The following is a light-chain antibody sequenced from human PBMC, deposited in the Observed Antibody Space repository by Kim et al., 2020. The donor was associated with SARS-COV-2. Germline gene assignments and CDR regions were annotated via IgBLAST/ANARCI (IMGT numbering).Light chain of an antibody. V-gene: IGKV1-16*01. CDR2: GAS. Sequence: DIQMTQSPSSLSAALGDRVTITCRASQGIATYLAWFHQKPGKAPQSLIYGASTLESGVPSRFSGSGYGTDFTLIISRLQPEDFGTYYCQHYGAYPRTFGQGTKVDIK. CDR3: QHYGAYPRT. J-gene: IGKJ1*01. CDR1: QGIATY.